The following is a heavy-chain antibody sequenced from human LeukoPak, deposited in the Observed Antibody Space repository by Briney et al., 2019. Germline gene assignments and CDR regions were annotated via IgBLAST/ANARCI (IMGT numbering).Heavy chain of an antibody. CDR2: IKHDGSDK. D-gene: IGHD4-17*01. Sequence: GGSLRLSCAASGFTFSNYWMTWVRQAPGKGLEWVANIKHDGSDKYYVDSVKGRFTVSRDNAKNSLSLQMNSLRADDTAVYYCARTDYGDYDWYFDLWGRGTLVTASS. J-gene: IGHJ2*01. V-gene: IGHV3-7*01. CDR3: ARTDYGDYDWYFDL. CDR1: GFTFSNYW.